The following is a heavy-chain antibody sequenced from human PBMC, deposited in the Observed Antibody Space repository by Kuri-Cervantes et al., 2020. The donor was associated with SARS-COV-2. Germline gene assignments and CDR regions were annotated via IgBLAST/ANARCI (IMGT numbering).Heavy chain of an antibody. CDR1: GYTFTGYY. D-gene: IGHD2-2*02. CDR2: INPNSGGT. Sequence: ASVKVSCKASGYTFTGYYMHWVRQAPGQELEWMGWINPNSGGTNYAQKFQGKVTMTRDTSISTAYMELSRLRYDDTAVYYCTGGEYCSSTSCYKDAFDIWGQGTMVTVSS. CDR3: TGGEYCSSTSCYKDAFDI. V-gene: IGHV1-2*02. J-gene: IGHJ3*02.